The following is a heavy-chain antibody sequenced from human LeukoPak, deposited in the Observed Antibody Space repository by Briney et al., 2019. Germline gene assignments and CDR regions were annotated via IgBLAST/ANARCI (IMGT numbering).Heavy chain of an antibody. CDR1: GYTFTGYY. CDR2: INPNSGGT. CDR3: ARDLGSYYDAFDI. V-gene: IGHV1-2*02. J-gene: IGHJ3*02. D-gene: IGHD1-26*01. Sequence: ASVKVSCKASGYTFTGYYMHWVRQAPGQGLEWMGWINPNSGGTNYAQKFQGRVTMTRDTSISTAYMELSRLRSDDTAVYYCARDLGSYYDAFDIWGQGTMVTVSS.